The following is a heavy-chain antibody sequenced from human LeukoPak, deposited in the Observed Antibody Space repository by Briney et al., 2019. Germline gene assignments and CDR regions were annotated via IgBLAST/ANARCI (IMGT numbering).Heavy chain of an antibody. D-gene: IGHD6-19*01. Sequence: GGSLRLSCAAPEFTFRNYWMSWVREAPGKGLERVAHTNQDGSKNYYVDSMKGRFTISRDNAKNSLYLQMNSLRAEDTAVYYCATTVAGYPDDYFDYWGQGTLVTVSS. CDR2: TNQDGSKN. V-gene: IGHV3-7*01. CDR1: EFTFRNYW. J-gene: IGHJ4*02. CDR3: ATTVAGYPDDYFDY.